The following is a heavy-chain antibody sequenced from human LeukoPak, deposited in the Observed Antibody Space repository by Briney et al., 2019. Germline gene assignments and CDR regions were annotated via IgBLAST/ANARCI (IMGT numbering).Heavy chain of an antibody. CDR1: GFTFNTYA. J-gene: IGHJ5*02. D-gene: IGHD5-18*01. CDR3: AKELRGYSYGLRNNWFDP. V-gene: IGHV3-64*04. CDR2: ISGNGGST. Sequence: GGSLRLSCSASGFTFNTYAMHWVRQAPGKGLEYVSGISGNGGSTYYADSVKGRFTISRDNSKNTLYLQMSSLRAEDTAVYYCAKELRGYSYGLRNNWFDPWGQGTLVTVSS.